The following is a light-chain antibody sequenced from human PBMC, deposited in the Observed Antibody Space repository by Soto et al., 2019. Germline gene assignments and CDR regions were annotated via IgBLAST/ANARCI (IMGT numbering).Light chain of an antibody. V-gene: IGKV1-12*01. CDR2: TTS. CDR3: QQANSFPLT. J-gene: IGKJ4*01. CDR1: QRISSL. Sequence: DIQMTQSPSSVSASVGDRVTITCRASQRISSLLAWYQQKPGKAPNLLIHTTSSLQSGVPSRFSGSGSGTDFTLTISSLQPEDFATYYCQQANSFPLTFGGGTKVEIK.